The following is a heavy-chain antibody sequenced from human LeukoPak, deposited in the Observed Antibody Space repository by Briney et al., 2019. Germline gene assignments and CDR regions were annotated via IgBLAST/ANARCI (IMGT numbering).Heavy chain of an antibody. CDR3: ARGGLELGLDWFDP. CDR1: GGSISSYY. Sequence: PSETLSLTCTVAGGSISSYYWSWIRQPPGKGLEWIGYIYYSGSTNYNPSLKSRVTISIDTSKNQFSLKLSSVTAADTAVYYCARGGLELGLDWFDPWGQGTLVTVSS. J-gene: IGHJ5*02. V-gene: IGHV4-59*01. CDR2: IYYSGST. D-gene: IGHD1-7*01.